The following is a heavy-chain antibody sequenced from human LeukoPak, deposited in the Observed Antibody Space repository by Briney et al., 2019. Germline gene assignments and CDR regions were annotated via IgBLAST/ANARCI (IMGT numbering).Heavy chain of an antibody. CDR2: ISYDGSNK. J-gene: IGHJ4*02. CDR3: ARGRGSNWYYMY. Sequence: PGGSLRLSCAASGFTFSAYGMHWVRQAPGKGPGWVAAISYDGSNKYYADSVKGRFTISRDNSQNTVYLHLNGLRAEDTAVYYCARGRGSNWYYMYWGQGTLVTVSS. D-gene: IGHD6-13*01. V-gene: IGHV3-30*01. CDR1: GFTFSAYG.